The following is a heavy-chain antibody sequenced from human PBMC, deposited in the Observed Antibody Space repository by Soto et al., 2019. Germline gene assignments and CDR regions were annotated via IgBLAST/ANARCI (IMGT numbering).Heavy chain of an antibody. J-gene: IGHJ5*02. V-gene: IGHV4-31*03. CDR2: IYYSGST. Sequence: SETLSLTCTVSGGSISSGNYYWSWIRQHPGKGLEWIGYIYYSGSTSYNPSLESRVTISVDTSKNHFSLKLSSVTAADTAVYYCARVFSDSSSFFDPWGQGTLVTVAS. D-gene: IGHD6-13*01. CDR1: GGSISSGNYY. CDR3: ARVFSDSSSFFDP.